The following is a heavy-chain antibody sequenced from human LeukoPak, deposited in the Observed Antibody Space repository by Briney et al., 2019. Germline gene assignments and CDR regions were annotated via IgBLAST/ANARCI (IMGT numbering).Heavy chain of an antibody. J-gene: IGHJ4*02. V-gene: IGHV3-30*02. CDR3: AKSHLPNAYSGTYYCDY. Sequence: GGSLRLSCAASGFTFSYYGMHWVRQAPGKGLEWVAFIRYDESKKFYGDSVKGRFTVSRDNSKNTLYLQMNSLRTEDTAVYYCAKSHLPNAYSGTYYCDYWGQGTLVTVSS. CDR1: GFTFSYYG. CDR2: IRYDESKK. D-gene: IGHD1-26*01.